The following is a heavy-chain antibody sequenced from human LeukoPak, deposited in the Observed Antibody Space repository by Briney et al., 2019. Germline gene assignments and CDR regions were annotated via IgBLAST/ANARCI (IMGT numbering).Heavy chain of an antibody. Sequence: SETLSLTCTVSGGSISSYYWSWIRQPPGKGLEWIGYIYYSGSTNYNPSLKSRVTISVDTSKNQFSLKLSSVTAADTAVYYCAREEGSGSYSARNYYYGMDVWGQGTTVTVSS. J-gene: IGHJ6*02. CDR1: GGSISSYY. CDR3: AREEGSGSYSARNYYYGMDV. V-gene: IGHV4-59*12. D-gene: IGHD3-10*01. CDR2: IYYSGST.